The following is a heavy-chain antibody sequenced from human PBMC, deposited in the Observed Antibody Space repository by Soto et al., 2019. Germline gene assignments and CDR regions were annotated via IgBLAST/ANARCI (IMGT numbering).Heavy chain of an antibody. Sequence: QVQLQESGPGLVKPSETLSLTCTVSGGSISSYYWTWIRQPPGKGLEWIGFIYNSGSTHYNPSLTSRATISVDTYKNQFSLKLRSVTAADTAVYYCASMGYHYGSGSYPLDYWGQGTLVTVSS. D-gene: IGHD3-10*01. J-gene: IGHJ4*02. CDR2: IYNSGST. CDR1: GGSISSYY. V-gene: IGHV4-59*08. CDR3: ASMGYHYGSGSYPLDY.